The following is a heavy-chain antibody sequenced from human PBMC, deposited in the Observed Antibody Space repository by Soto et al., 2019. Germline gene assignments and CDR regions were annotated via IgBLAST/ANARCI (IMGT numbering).Heavy chain of an antibody. J-gene: IGHJ6*02. V-gene: IGHV3-48*02. CDR2: ISSSSSTI. Sequence: EVQLVESGGGLVQPGGSPRLSCEASGFTLSSYSMNWARQAPGQGLECVSYISSSSSTIYYADSVKGRFTISRDNAKNSLYLQMNSLRDEDTAVYYCARDNPRSSGWDVWGQGTTVTVSS. CDR1: GFTLSSYS. CDR3: ARDNPRSSGWDV.